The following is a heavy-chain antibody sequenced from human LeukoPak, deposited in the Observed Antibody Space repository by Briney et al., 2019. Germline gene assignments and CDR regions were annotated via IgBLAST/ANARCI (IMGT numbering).Heavy chain of an antibody. CDR3: ARDGIFGVVIIYNGMDV. D-gene: IGHD3-3*02. CDR1: GFTFSGYS. CDR2: ISYDGSNK. J-gene: IGHJ6*02. V-gene: IGHV3-30*03. Sequence: GGSLRLSCAASGFTFSGYSMNWVRQAPGKGLEWVAVISYDGSNKYYADSVKGRFTISRDNSKNTLYLQMNSLRAEDTAVYYCARDGIFGVVIIYNGMDVWGQGTTVTVSS.